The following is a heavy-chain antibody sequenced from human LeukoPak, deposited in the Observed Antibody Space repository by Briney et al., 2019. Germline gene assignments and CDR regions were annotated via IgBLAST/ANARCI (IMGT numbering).Heavy chain of an antibody. CDR2: ISYDGSNK. V-gene: IGHV3-30-3*01. J-gene: IGHJ5*02. CDR1: GFTFSSYA. Sequence: PGGSLRLSCAASGFTFSSYAMHWVRQAPGKGLEWVAVISYDGSNKYYADSEKGRFTISRDNSKNTLYLQMNSLRAEDTAVYYCARAAKSGNSRGWFDPWGQGTLVTVSS. CDR3: ARAAKSGNSRGWFDP. D-gene: IGHD4-23*01.